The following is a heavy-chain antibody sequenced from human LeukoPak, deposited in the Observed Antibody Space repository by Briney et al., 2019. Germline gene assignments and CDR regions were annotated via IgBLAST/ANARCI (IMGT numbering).Heavy chain of an antibody. Sequence: GGSLRLSCTASGFIVSDNCMSWVRQAPGKGLGWVSLIYSLGDTYYADSVKGRFTISRDNSKNTVYLQMSSLRVDDTAVYYCARGPPSSGWRDYYFDYWGQGTLVTVSS. CDR1: GFIVSDNC. J-gene: IGHJ4*02. CDR2: IYSLGDT. V-gene: IGHV3-53*01. CDR3: ARGPPSSGWRDYYFDY. D-gene: IGHD6-19*01.